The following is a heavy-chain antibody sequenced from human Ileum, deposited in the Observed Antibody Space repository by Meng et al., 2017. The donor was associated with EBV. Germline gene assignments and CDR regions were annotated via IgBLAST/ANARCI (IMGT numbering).Heavy chain of an antibody. D-gene: IGHD3-22*01. J-gene: IGHJ4*02. CDR2: IYYSGST. Sequence: VQLEVSGPGLVKPSASLCLTCAVSGYSISSTNWWGWIRQPPGKGLEWIGYIYYSGSTSYNPSLKSRVTMSVDTSKNQFSLNLNSVTAVDTAVYYCARNVPGTSAYYDWGQGTLVTVSS. V-gene: IGHV4-28*01. CDR3: ARNVPGTSAYYD. CDR1: GYSISSTNW.